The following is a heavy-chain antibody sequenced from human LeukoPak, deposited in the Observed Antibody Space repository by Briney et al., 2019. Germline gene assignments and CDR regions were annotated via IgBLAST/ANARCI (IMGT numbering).Heavy chain of an antibody. D-gene: IGHD1-26*01. CDR1: GFTFSSYA. Sequence: GRSLRLSCAASGFTFSSYAMHWVRQAPGKGLEWVAVISYDGSNKYYADSVKGRFTISRDNSKNTLYLQMNSLRAEDTAVYYCATDSRIVGATGASDMWGRGTKVTVS. CDR3: ATDSRIVGATGASDM. V-gene: IGHV3-30-3*01. J-gene: IGHJ3*02. CDR2: ISYDGSNK.